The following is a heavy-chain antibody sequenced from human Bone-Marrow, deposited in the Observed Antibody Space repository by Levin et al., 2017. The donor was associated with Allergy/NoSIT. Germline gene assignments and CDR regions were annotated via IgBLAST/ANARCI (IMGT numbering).Heavy chain of an antibody. V-gene: IGHV3-72*01. CDR3: TRATRGAVADY. CDR1: GFTFSDHY. J-gene: IGHJ4*02. CDR2: NRNKANSYTT. D-gene: IGHD6-19*01. Sequence: PGGSLRLSCAASGFTFSDHYVDWVRQTPGKGLEWVGRNRNKANSYTTEYAASVKGRFTISRDDSQNSVYLQMNSLKSEDTAVYYCTRATRGAVADYWGQGTLVTVSS.